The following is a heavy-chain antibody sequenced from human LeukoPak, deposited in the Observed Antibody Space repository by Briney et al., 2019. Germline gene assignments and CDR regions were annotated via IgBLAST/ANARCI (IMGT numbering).Heavy chain of an antibody. Sequence: SETLSLTCTVSGGSISSGGYYWSWIRQHPGKGLEWIGYIYYSGSTYYNPSLKSRVTISVDTSKNQFSLKLSSVTAADTAVYYCAKGSSGSYYNVFDYWGQGTLVTVSS. D-gene: IGHD3-10*01. CDR2: IYYSGST. CDR1: GGSISSGGYY. V-gene: IGHV4-31*03. CDR3: AKGSSGSYYNVFDY. J-gene: IGHJ4*02.